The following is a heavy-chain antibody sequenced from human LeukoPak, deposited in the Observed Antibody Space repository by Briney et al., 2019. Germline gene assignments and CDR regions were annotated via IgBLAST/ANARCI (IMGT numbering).Heavy chain of an antibody. V-gene: IGHV3-23*01. CDR1: GFTFSSYA. CDR2: ISGSGGST. Sequence: GGSLRLSCAASGFTFSSYAMIWVRQAPGKGLEWGSAISGSGGSTYYADSVRGRFTISRDNSENTVSLQLNSLRVEGTAVYYCGKGLAYTYPYSGNMDVWGKGSTVTISS. J-gene: IGHJ6*03. CDR3: GKGLAYTYPYSGNMDV. D-gene: IGHD5-18*01.